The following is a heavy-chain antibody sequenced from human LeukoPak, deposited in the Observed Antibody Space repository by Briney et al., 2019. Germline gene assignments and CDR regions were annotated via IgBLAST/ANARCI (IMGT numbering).Heavy chain of an antibody. Sequence: SQTLSLTCTVSGGSISSYYWSWIRQPPGKGLEWIGYIYYSGSTNYNPSLKSRVTISVDTSKNQFSLKLSSVTAADTAVYYCARDSGTVTTLFDYWGQGTLVTVSS. CDR1: GGSISSYY. CDR2: IYYSGST. CDR3: ARDSGTVTTLFDY. V-gene: IGHV4-59*01. J-gene: IGHJ4*02. D-gene: IGHD4-11*01.